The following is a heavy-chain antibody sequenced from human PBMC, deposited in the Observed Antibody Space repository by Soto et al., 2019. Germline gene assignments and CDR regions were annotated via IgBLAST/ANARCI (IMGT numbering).Heavy chain of an antibody. Sequence: EVQLVESGGGLVQPGRSLRLSCTASGFTFDDYAMYWVRQAPGKGLEWVSGISWNSGRIGYADSVKGRFTISRDNAKNSLYLQMNSLRAEDTALYYCAKDRRSGYYYYFDYWGQGTLVTVSS. V-gene: IGHV3-9*01. D-gene: IGHD3-22*01. CDR1: GFTFDDYA. J-gene: IGHJ4*02. CDR3: AKDRRSGYYYYFDY. CDR2: ISWNSGRI.